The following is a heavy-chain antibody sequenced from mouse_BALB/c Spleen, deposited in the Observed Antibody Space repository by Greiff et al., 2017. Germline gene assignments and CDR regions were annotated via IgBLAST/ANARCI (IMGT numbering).Heavy chain of an antibody. Sequence: LQQPGSELVRPGASVKLSCKASGYTFTSYWMHWVKQRHGQGLEWIGNIYPGSGSTNYDEKFNSKGTLTVDTSSSTAYMHLSSLTSEDSAVYYCTRSITTVFDYWGQGTTLTVSS. V-gene: IGHV1S22*01. J-gene: IGHJ2*01. CDR2: IYPGSGST. CDR3: TRSITTVFDY. D-gene: IGHD1-1*01. CDR1: GYTFTSYW.